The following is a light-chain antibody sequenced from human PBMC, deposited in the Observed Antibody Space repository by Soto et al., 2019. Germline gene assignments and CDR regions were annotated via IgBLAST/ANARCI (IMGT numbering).Light chain of an antibody. CDR2: EDN. CDR1: RRRIASNY. J-gene: IGLJ2*01. CDR3: QSYDSSNVV. Sequence: NFMLTQPHSVSESPGKTVTISCTRRRRRIASNYVQWYQQRPGSAPTTVIYEDNQRPSGVPDRFSGSIDSSSNSASLTISGLKTEDEADYYCQSYDSSNVVFGGGTKLTVL. V-gene: IGLV6-57*04.